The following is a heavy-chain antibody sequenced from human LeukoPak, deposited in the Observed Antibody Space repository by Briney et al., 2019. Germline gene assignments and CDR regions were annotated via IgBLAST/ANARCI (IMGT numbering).Heavy chain of an antibody. D-gene: IGHD6-19*01. Sequence: PSETLSLTCTVSGGSISSHFWSWLRQPPGKGLEWIGNIYSSGTTNYNPSLKSGVTMSVDTSKNQLSLQLTSVRAADTAVYYCTKATQWLAFDYWGRGTLVTVSS. V-gene: IGHV4-59*11. CDR3: TKATQWLAFDY. CDR1: GGSISSHF. CDR2: IYSSGTT. J-gene: IGHJ4*02.